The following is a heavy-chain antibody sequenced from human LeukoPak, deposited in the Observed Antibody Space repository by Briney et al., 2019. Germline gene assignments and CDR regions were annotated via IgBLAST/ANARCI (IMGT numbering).Heavy chain of an antibody. CDR2: IDTAGDT. CDR1: GFTFSSYD. V-gene: IGHV3-13*01. CDR3: VRYRDGDGLDY. D-gene: IGHD4-17*01. Sequence: PGGSLRLSCAASGFTFSSYDIHWVRRGTGKGLEWVSAIDTAGDTYYPASVKGRFTISRENAKNSLYLQMNSLRAGDTAVYYCVRYRDGDGLDYWGQGTLVTVSS. J-gene: IGHJ4*02.